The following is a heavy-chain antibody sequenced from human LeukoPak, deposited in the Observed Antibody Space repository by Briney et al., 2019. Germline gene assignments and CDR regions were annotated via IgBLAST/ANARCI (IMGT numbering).Heavy chain of an antibody. Sequence: SQTLPLTCTVSGGSISSGSYYWSWIRQPAGKGLEWIGRIYTSGSTNYNPSLKSRVTISVDTSKNQFSLKLSSVTAADTAVYYCARDVPRSSTSSARPAAFDIWGQGTMVTVSS. CDR2: IYTSGST. CDR1: GGSISSGSYY. V-gene: IGHV4-61*02. CDR3: ARDVPRSSTSSARPAAFDI. J-gene: IGHJ3*02. D-gene: IGHD2-2*01.